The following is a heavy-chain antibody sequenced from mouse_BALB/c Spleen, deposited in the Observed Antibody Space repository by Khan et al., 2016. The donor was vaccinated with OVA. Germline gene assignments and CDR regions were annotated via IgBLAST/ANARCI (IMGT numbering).Heavy chain of an antibody. J-gene: IGHJ4*01. CDR3: ARSLYYSYGYALDC. Sequence: EVQLVESGPGLVKPSQSLSLTCTVTGYSITSDYAWNWIRQFPGNKLEWMGYISSTGSTRYNPSLKSRISFTRETSKNQVFLQLKSVTTEDTATYYCARSLYYSYGYALDCWGRGTSVTVSS. V-gene: IGHV3-2*02. CDR1: GYSITSDYA. CDR2: ISSTGST. D-gene: IGHD2-14*01.